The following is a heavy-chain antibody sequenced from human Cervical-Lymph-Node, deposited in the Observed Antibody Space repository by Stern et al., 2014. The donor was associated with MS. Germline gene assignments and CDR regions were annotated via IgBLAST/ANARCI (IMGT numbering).Heavy chain of an antibody. CDR3: AKVYGSGPFDY. D-gene: IGHD6-19*01. CDR2: ISGSDGST. V-gene: IGHV3-23*01. J-gene: IGHJ4*02. CDR1: GFTFSSYA. Sequence: VHLLESGGTLVQPGGSLRLSCAASGFTFSSYAMSWVRQAPGKGLEWVSVISGSDGSTFYADSVKGRLAISRDNSKNTLFLQMNSLRAEDTAVYYAKVYGSGPFDYWGQGTLVTVSS.